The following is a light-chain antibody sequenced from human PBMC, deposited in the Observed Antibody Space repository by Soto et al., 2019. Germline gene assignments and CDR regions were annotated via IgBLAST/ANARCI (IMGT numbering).Light chain of an antibody. V-gene: IGLV2-11*01. CDR1: SSDVGGYNY. J-gene: IGLJ1*01. CDR3: SSHAGSSVV. Sequence: QSALTQPRSVSGSPGQSVTISCTGTSSDVGGYNYVSWYQQHPGKASKLMIYDVTTRPSGVPDRFSGSKSGNTASLTISGLQAEDEADYYCSSHAGSSVVFGTGTKVTVL. CDR2: DVT.